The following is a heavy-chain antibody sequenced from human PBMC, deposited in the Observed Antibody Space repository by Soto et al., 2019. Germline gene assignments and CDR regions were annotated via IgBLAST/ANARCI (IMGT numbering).Heavy chain of an antibody. D-gene: IGHD2-15*01. J-gene: IGHJ5*02. CDR1: GYAFTSYY. CDR2: INPSGGST. V-gene: IGHV1-46*01. Sequence: ASVKVSWKASGYAFTSYYMHWVRQAPEQGLEWMGIINPSGGSTSYAQKFQGRVTMTRDTSTSTVYMELSSLRSEDTAVYYCARDGTVVVVPSGNCWFDPWGQGTLVTVSS. CDR3: ARDGTVVVVPSGNCWFDP.